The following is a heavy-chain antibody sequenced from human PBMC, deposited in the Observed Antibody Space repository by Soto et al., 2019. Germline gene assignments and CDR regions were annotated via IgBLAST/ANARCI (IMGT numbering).Heavy chain of an antibody. J-gene: IGHJ6*02. D-gene: IGHD6-13*01. CDR3: ARHAGTNYYYYGMDV. Sequence: SETLSLTCTVSGGSISSSSYYWGWIRQPPGKGLEWIGSIYYSGSTYYNPSLKSRVTISVDTSKNQFSLKLSSVTAADTAVYYCARHAGTNYYYYGMDVWGQGTTVTVSS. CDR1: GGSISSSSYY. CDR2: IYYSGST. V-gene: IGHV4-39*01.